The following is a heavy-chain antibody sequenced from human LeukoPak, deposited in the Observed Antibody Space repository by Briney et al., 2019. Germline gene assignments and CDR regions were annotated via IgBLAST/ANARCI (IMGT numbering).Heavy chain of an antibody. V-gene: IGHV3-21*01. CDR2: ISSSSSYI. D-gene: IGHD3-10*01. CDR1: GFTFSSYS. Sequence: GGSLRLSCAASGFTFSSYSMNWVRQAPGKGLEWVSSISSSSSYIYYADSVKGRFTISRDNAKNSLYLQMNSLRAEDTAVYYCARDGDYYGSGSYSPDAFDIWGQGTMVTVSS. CDR3: ARDGDYYGSGSYSPDAFDI. J-gene: IGHJ3*02.